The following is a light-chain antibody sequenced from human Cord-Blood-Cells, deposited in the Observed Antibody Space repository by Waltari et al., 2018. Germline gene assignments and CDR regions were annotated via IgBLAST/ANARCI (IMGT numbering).Light chain of an antibody. CDR2: DAS. CDR1: QSISSW. CDR3: QQYNSYSWT. V-gene: IGKV1-5*01. Sequence: DIQITQSPSTLSASVGDRVTITCRASQSISSWLAWYPQKPGKAPKLLIYDASSLESGVPSRFSGSGSGTEFTLTISSLQPDDFATYYCQQYNSYSWTFGQGTKVEIK. J-gene: IGKJ1*01.